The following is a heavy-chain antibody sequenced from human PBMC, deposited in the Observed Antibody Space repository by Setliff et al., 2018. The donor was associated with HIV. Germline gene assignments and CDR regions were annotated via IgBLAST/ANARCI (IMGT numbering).Heavy chain of an antibody. D-gene: IGHD3-16*01. CDR1: GGSFSGYY. CDR3: ARGVGGDEVVPDYFDY. J-gene: IGHJ4*02. Sequence: SETLSLTCAVYGGSFSGYYWSWIRQPPGKGLEWIGNAYHSGNTNYNPSLKSRVTMSLDTSKNQFSLKVTSVTAADTAVYYCARGVGGDEVVPDYFDYWGQGTLVTVSS. V-gene: IGHV4-34*01. CDR2: AYHSGNT.